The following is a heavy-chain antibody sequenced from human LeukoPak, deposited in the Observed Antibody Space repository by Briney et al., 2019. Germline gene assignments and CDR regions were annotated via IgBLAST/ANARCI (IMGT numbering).Heavy chain of an antibody. CDR1: GFTFSSYA. D-gene: IGHD5-18*01. CDR2: ISYDGSNK. J-gene: IGHJ4*02. Sequence: PGGSLRLSCAASGFTFSSYAMHWVRQAPGKGLEWVAVISYDGSNKYYADPVKGRFTISRDNSKNTLYLQMNSLRAEDTAVYYCARGPVDTAPGNFDYWGQGTLVTVSS. CDR3: ARGPVDTAPGNFDY. V-gene: IGHV3-30-3*01.